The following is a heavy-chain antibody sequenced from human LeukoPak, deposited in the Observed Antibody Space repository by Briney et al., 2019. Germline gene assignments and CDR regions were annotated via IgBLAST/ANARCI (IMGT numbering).Heavy chain of an antibody. D-gene: IGHD1-26*01. V-gene: IGHV3-11*01. Sequence: GGSLRLSCEVSGFNFSDYYMSWIRQAPGKGLEWVSSISNVGTTIYYTDSVKGRFTISRDNAKTSLYQHMSNLTIDDTAVYYCARSLFSGGVGALDAFRIWGKGTMVAVSS. J-gene: IGHJ3*02. CDR2: ISNVGTTI. CDR1: GFNFSDYY. CDR3: ARSLFSGGVGALDAFRI.